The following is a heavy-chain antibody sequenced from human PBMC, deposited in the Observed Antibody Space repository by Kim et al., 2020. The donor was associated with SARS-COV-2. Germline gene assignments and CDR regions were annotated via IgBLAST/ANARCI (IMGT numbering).Heavy chain of an antibody. CDR3: ARETTVTRFHFDY. Sequence: ASVKVSCKASGYTFTSYYMHWVRQAPGQGLEWMGIINPSGGSTSYAQKFQGRVTMTRETSTSTVYMELSSLRSADTAVYYCARETTVTRFHFDYWGQRTLVTVSS. J-gene: IGHJ4*02. CDR2: INPSGGST. D-gene: IGHD4-4*01. CDR1: GYTFTSYY. V-gene: IGHV1-46*01.